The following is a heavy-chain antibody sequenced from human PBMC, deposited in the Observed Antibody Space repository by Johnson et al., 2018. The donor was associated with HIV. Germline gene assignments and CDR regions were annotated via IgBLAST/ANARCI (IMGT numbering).Heavy chain of an antibody. V-gene: IGHV3-9*01. CDR3: TRRRAGYDSSGQDAFDI. Sequence: VQLVESGGGLVQPGRSLRLSCAASGFTFDDYAMHWVRQAPGKGLEWVSGISWNSGSIGYADSVKGRFTISRDNAKNSLYLQMNSLRAEDTAVYYCTRRRAGYDSSGQDAFDIWGQGTMVTVSS. J-gene: IGHJ3*02. CDR2: ISWNSGSI. CDR1: GFTFDDYA. D-gene: IGHD3-22*01.